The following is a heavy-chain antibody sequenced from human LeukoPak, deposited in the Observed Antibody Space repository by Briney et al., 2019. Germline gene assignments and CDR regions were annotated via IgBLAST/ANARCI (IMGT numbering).Heavy chain of an antibody. D-gene: IGHD2-15*01. CDR2: FDPKDGET. J-gene: IGHJ4*02. Sequence: GASVKVSCKVSGYTLTELSMHWVRQAPGKGLEWMGGFDPKDGETIYAQKFQGRVTMTEDTSTDTAYMELSSLRSEDTAVYYCATPIGLGRYYQHWGQGTLVTVSS. CDR3: ATPIGLGRYYQH. V-gene: IGHV1-24*01. CDR1: GYTLTELS.